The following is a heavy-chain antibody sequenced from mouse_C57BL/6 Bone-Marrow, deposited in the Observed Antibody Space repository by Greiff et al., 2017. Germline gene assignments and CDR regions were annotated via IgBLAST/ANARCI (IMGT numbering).Heavy chain of an antibody. CDR2: INPNNGGT. J-gene: IGHJ4*01. Sequence: VQLQQSGPELVKPGASVKISCKASGYTFTDYYMNWVKQSPGKGLEWIGDINPNNGGTSYNQKFKGKATLTVDTSSSTAYMALRSLTSEDSAGYYWERSLYWGQGTSVTVSS. CDR1: GYTFTDYY. CDR3: ERSLY. V-gene: IGHV1-26*01.